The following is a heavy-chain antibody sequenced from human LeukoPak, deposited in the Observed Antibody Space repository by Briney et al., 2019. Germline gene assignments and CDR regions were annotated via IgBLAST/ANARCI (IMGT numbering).Heavy chain of an antibody. CDR2: TKSKTDGGAT. D-gene: IGHD6-13*01. Sequence: AGGSLRLSCAASGFTFSNAWMSWVRQAPGEGLEWVGRTKSKTDGGATDYAEPVKGRFTISRDDSRATLYLQMSSLKAEDTAVYYCTTERGSASWYEYYFDNWGQGTLVTVAS. V-gene: IGHV3-15*01. CDR3: TTERGSASWYEYYFDN. J-gene: IGHJ4*02. CDR1: GFTFSNAW.